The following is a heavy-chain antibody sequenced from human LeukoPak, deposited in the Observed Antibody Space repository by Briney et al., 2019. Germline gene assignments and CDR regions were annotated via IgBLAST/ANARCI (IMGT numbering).Heavy chain of an antibody. V-gene: IGHV4-38-2*02. J-gene: IGHJ4*02. CDR3: ARDSIGISAVGTN. Sequence: SETLSLTCSVSGYSISSGYYWGWIRQPPGKGLEWIGSIYQSGTTSYNPSLMSRVTISVDTSKNQFSLKLSSVTAADTAIYYCARDSIGISAVGTNWGQGTLVTVSS. CDR2: IYQSGTT. D-gene: IGHD6-13*01. CDR1: GYSISSGYY.